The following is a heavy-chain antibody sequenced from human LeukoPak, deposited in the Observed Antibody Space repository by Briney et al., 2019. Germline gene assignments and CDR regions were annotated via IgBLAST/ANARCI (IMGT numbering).Heavy chain of an antibody. CDR1: GVSISGYY. D-gene: IGHD1-26*01. J-gene: IGHJ4*02. CDR2: IYYSGST. CDR3: AAGVVGATPIDY. Sequence: SETLSLTCTVSGVSISGYYWSWIRQRPGKGMEWIGYIYYSGSTNYNPSLKSRVTISVDTSKNQFSLKLTSVTAADTAVYYCAAGVVGATPIDYWGQGTLVTVSS. V-gene: IGHV4-59*01.